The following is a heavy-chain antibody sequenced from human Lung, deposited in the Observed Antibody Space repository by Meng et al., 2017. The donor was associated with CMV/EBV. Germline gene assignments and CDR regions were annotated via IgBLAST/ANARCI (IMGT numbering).Heavy chain of an antibody. CDR3: ARFYCSSTSCPHVLFDY. Sequence: QVWLVQSGAEGKKPGASVKVSCEASGFIFTSYAISLVRQAPGQGLQYMGWISAYNGTTNYAQELQGRVTMTTDTSTSTAYMELRSLRFDDTAVYYCARFYCSSTSCPHVLFDYWGQGTLVTVSS. CDR2: ISAYNGTT. CDR1: GFIFTSYA. V-gene: IGHV1-18*01. J-gene: IGHJ4*02. D-gene: IGHD2-2*01.